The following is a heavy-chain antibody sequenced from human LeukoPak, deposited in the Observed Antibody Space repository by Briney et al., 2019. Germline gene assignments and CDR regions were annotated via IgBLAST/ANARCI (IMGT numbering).Heavy chain of an antibody. CDR3: ARVGYYDFWSGYFGAVGFYYMDV. CDR2: IYYSGST. D-gene: IGHD3-3*01. V-gene: IGHV4-39*07. J-gene: IGHJ6*03. CDR1: GGSISSYY. Sequence: PSETLSLTCTVSGGSISSYYWGWIRQPPGKGLEWIGSIYYSGSTYYNPSLKSRVTISVDTSKNQFSLKLSSVTAADTAVYYCARVGYYDFWSGYFGAVGFYYMDVWGKGTTVTVSS.